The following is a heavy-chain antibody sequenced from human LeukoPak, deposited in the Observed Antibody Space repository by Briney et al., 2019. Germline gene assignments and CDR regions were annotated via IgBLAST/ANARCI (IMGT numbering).Heavy chain of an antibody. V-gene: IGHV1-69-2*01. CDR2: VDPEDGET. J-gene: IGHJ5*02. Sequence: ATVKISCKVSGYTFTDYYMHWVQQAPGKGLEWMGLVDPEDGETIYAEKFQGRVTITADKSTSTAYMELSSLRSEDTAVYYCARGQPSKTIRYFDWLLSHWFDPWGQGTLVTVSS. CDR1: GYTFTDYY. D-gene: IGHD3-9*01. CDR3: ARGQPSKTIRYFDWLLSHWFDP.